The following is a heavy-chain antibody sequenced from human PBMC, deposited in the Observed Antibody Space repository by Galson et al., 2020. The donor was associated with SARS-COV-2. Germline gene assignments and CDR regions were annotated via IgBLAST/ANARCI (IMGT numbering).Heavy chain of an antibody. CDR2: IYYSGNT. CDR3: ARHDKRIIGWFDP. Sequence: SETLSLTCTVSGGSISSSSHYWGWIRQPPGKGLEWIGSIYYSGNTYYNPSLKSRVTISVDTSENQFSLKLSSMTAADTAVYHCARHDKRIIGWFDPWGQGTLVIVSS. V-gene: IGHV4-39*01. CDR1: GGSISSSSHY. D-gene: IGHD2-15*01. J-gene: IGHJ5*02.